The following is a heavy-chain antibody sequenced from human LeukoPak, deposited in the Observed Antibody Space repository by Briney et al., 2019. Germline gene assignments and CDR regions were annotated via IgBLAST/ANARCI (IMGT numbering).Heavy chain of an antibody. CDR1: GFTFSDYW. CDR3: AKVLPSQLWSFYWYFDL. CDR2: ISFDGST. Sequence: AGGSLRLSCAASGFTFSDYWMHWVRQAPGKGLVWVSCISFDGSTTYADSVKGRFTISRDNSKNTLYLQMNSLRAEDTAVYYCAKVLPSQLWSFYWYFDLWGRGTLVTVSS. J-gene: IGHJ2*01. D-gene: IGHD5-18*01. V-gene: IGHV3-74*01.